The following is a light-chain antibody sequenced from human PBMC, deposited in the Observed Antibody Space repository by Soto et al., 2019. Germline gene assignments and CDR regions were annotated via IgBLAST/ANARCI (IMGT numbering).Light chain of an antibody. V-gene: IGLV2-8*01. CDR2: EVT. CDR1: SSDVGGYNY. Sequence: QSALTQPPSASGSPGQSVTISCTGTSSDVGGYNYVSWYQQYPGRAPKLMIYEVTKRPSGVPDRFSGSKSGNTASLTVSGLPAEDEADYYCSSDAASNNFYFVFGGGTKLTVL. J-gene: IGLJ3*02. CDR3: SSDAASNNFYFV.